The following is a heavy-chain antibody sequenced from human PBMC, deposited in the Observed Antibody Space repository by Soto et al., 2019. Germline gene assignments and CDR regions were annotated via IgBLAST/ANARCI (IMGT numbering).Heavy chain of an antibody. V-gene: IGHV3-23*01. D-gene: IGHD6-13*01. CDR1: GFTFSSYA. J-gene: IGHJ6*02. CDR3: AKGSAIAGGGMDV. Sequence: EVTLLESGGGSVQPGGSLRLSCADSGFTFSSYAMSWVRQAPGKGLEWVSGISGSGSRKYYADSVKGRFSISRDNSKNTLYLQMNSLRAEDTAVYYCAKGSAIAGGGMDVWGQGTTVTVSS. CDR2: ISGSGSRK.